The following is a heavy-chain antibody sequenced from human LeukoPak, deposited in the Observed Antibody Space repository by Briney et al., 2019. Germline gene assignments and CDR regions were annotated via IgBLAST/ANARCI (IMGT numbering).Heavy chain of an antibody. V-gene: IGHV1-2*02. CDR3: ARAAKYSSGWWNYYYYYMDV. CDR1: GYTFTGYY. D-gene: IGHD6-19*01. J-gene: IGHJ6*03. Sequence: ASVKVSCKASGYTFTGYYMHWVRQAPGQGLEWMGWINPNSGGTNYAQKFQGRVTMTRNTSISTAYMELSSLRSEDTAVYYCARAAKYSSGWWNYYYYYMDVWGKGTTVTVSS. CDR2: INPNSGGT.